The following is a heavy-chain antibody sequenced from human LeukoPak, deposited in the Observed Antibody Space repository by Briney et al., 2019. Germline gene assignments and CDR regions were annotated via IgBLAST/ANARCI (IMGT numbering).Heavy chain of an antibody. CDR3: VGDQGGAVSY. V-gene: IGHV3-48*01. J-gene: IGHJ4*02. CDR1: GFTFSSYS. Sequence: GGSLRLSCAASGFTFSSYSMNWVRQAPGKGLEWVSYISSLSGTINYADSVKGRFIISRDNAKNSMFLQMNSLRAEDTAVYYCVGDQGGAVSYWGQGTLVTVSS. D-gene: IGHD3-16*01. CDR2: ISSLSGTI.